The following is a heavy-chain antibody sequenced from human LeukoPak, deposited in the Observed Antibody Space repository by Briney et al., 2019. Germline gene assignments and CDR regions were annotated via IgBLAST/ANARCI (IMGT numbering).Heavy chain of an antibody. J-gene: IGHJ4*02. CDR3: AREIGVYYGSGSYYNWFDY. CDR1: GYTFTSYD. CDR2: MNPDSGNT. Sequence: ASVKVSCKASGYTFTSYDINWVRQATGQGLEWMGWMNPDSGNTGYAQKFQGRVTMTRNTSISTAYMELSSLRSEDTAVYYCAREIGVYYGSGSYYNWFDYWGQGTLVTVSS. V-gene: IGHV1-8*01. D-gene: IGHD3-10*01.